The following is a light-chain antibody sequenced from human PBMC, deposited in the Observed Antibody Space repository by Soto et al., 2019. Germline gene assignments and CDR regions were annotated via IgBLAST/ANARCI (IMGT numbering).Light chain of an antibody. Sequence: EIVLTQSPGTLSLSPGERATLSCRASQSVSRSYLAWYQQKPGQALRLLIYGASSRATGIPDRFSGSGSGTDFTLTISRLEPEDFAVYYCQQYGSSPPWTFGQGTKVEIK. CDR2: GAS. CDR3: QQYGSSPPWT. CDR1: QSVSRSY. V-gene: IGKV3-20*01. J-gene: IGKJ1*01.